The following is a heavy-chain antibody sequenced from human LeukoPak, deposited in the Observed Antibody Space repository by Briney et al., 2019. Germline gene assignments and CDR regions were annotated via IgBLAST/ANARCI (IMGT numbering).Heavy chain of an antibody. Sequence: PSETLSLTCTVSGGSISSSSYYWGWIRQPPGKGLEWIGSIYYSGSTYYNPSLKSRVTISVDTSKNQFSLKLSSVTAADTAVYYCARGTFLYYFDYWGQGTLVTVSS. D-gene: IGHD3-3*01. J-gene: IGHJ4*02. CDR2: IYYSGST. CDR3: ARGTFLYYFDY. CDR1: GGSISSSSYY. V-gene: IGHV4-39*07.